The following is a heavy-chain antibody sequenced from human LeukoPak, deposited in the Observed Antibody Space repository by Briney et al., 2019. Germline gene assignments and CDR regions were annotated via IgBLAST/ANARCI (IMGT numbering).Heavy chain of an antibody. D-gene: IGHD6-19*01. V-gene: IGHV4-38-2*02. CDR1: GSSINSAYY. J-gene: IGHJ3*02. CDR3: ARQGWQWLVGAFDI. CDR2: IYYSGST. Sequence: SETLSLTCTVSGSSINSAYYWAWIRQPPGRGLEWIGIIYYSGSTYYNPSLKSRVTISVDTSKNQFSLRLSSVTAADTAVYYCARQGWQWLVGAFDIWGQGTMVTVSS.